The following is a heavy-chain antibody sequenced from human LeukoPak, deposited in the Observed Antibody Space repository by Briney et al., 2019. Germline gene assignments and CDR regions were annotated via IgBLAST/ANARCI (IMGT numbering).Heavy chain of an antibody. D-gene: IGHD5-12*01. CDR2: IKQDGSEK. CDR3: ARDVDGNGYLGGIY. Sequence: GGSLRLSCAASGFTFSSYWMSWVRQAPGKGLEWVANIKQDGSEKYYADSVKGRFIISRDNALKTLYLQMSSLRAEDTAVYFCARDVDGNGYLGGIYWGQGTLVTVSS. V-gene: IGHV3-7*01. J-gene: IGHJ4*02. CDR1: GFTFSSYW.